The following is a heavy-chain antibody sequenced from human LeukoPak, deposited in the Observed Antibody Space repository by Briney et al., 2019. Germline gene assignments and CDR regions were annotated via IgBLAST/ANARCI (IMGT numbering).Heavy chain of an antibody. J-gene: IGHJ4*02. CDR1: GYTFTGYY. CDR2: INPNSGGT. CDR3: ARGPIIVLMVYAINHVQFDY. V-gene: IGHV1-2*02. Sequence: KVSCKASGYTFTGYYMHWVRQAPGQGLEWMGWINPNSGGTNYAQKFQGRVTMTRDTSISTAYKELSRLRSDDTAVYYCARGPIIVLMVYAINHVQFDYWGQGTLVTVSS. D-gene: IGHD2-8*01.